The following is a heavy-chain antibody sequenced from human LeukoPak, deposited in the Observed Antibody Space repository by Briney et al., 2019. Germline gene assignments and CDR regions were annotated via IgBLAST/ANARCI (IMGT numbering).Heavy chain of an antibody. CDR3: AREGPFGIPVATDYYYGMDV. D-gene: IGHD6-19*01. Sequence: ASVKVSCKASGYTFTSYGISWVRQAPGQGLEWIGWISAYNGNTNYAQKLQGRVTMTTDTSTSTAYMELRSLRSDDTAVYYCAREGPFGIPVATDYYYGMDVWGQGTTVTVSS. CDR2: ISAYNGNT. J-gene: IGHJ6*02. CDR1: GYTFTSYG. V-gene: IGHV1-18*01.